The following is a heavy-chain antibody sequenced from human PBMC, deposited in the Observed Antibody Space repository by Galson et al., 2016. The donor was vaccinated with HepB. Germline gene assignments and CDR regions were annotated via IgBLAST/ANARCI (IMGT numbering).Heavy chain of an antibody. J-gene: IGHJ4*02. Sequence: SVKVSCKASGYTFSTYGITWVRQAPGQGLEWMGWLSNYNGKTNYAQRFQGRVTMTTDTSTSPAHMELRSLRYDDTAVYYCARGSAIGPLAKFDYWGQGTLVTVSS. CDR1: GYTFSTYG. V-gene: IGHV1-18*01. D-gene: IGHD3-3*01. CDR2: LSNYNGKT. CDR3: ARGSAIGPLAKFDY.